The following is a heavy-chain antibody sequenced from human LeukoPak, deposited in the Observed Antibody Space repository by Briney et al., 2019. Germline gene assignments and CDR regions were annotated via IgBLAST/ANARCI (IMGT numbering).Heavy chain of an antibody. V-gene: IGHV1-69*13. CDR3: ARDIYGASGNLHWFDP. Sequence: ASVKVSCKASGGSFSSYVISWVRQAPGQGLEWMGGIIPIFGTANYAQKFQGRVTITADESTRTAYMELSSLRSEDTAVYYCARDIYGASGNLHWFDPWGQGTLVTVSS. J-gene: IGHJ5*02. CDR2: IIPIFGTA. CDR1: GGSFSSYV. D-gene: IGHD4/OR15-4a*01.